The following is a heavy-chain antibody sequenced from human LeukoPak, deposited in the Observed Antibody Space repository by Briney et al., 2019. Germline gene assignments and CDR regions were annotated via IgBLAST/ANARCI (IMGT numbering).Heavy chain of an antibody. Sequence: GGSLRLSCAASAFTFSSYWMDWVRQAPGKGLVWVSRINTDGSSTTYADSVKGRFTISRDNAKNTLYLQMNSLRAEDTAVYYCARDHLSDYSSDYWGQGTLVTVSS. CDR3: ARDHLSDYSSDY. D-gene: IGHD4-11*01. V-gene: IGHV3-74*01. CDR1: AFTFSSYW. J-gene: IGHJ4*02. CDR2: INTDGSST.